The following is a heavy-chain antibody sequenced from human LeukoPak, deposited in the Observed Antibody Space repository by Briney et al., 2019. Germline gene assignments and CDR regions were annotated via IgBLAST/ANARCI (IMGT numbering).Heavy chain of an antibody. CDR2: ISGSGGST. CDR3: AKNFWSDKYYYYYMDV. Sequence: GGSLRLSCAASGFTFSSYAVSWVRQAPGKGLEWVSTISGSGGSTYYADSVKGQFTISRDNSKNTLYLQMNSLRAEDTAVYYCAKNFWSDKYYYYYMDVWGKGTTVTVSS. J-gene: IGHJ6*03. D-gene: IGHD3-3*01. CDR1: GFTFSSYA. V-gene: IGHV3-23*01.